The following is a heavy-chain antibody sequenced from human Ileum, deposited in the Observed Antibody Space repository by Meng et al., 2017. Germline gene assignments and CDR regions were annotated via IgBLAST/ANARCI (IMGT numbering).Heavy chain of an antibody. D-gene: IGHD3-22*01. CDR2: IKQDGSEK. CDR1: GFTFSSYW. V-gene: IGHV3-7*01. Sequence: GESLKISCAASGFTFSSYWVSWVRQAPGKGLEWVANIKQDGSEKYYVDSVKGRFTISRDNAKNSLYLQINSLRAEDTAVYYCARALRTESPRSSGYYYWGQGTLVTVSS. CDR3: ARALRTESPRSSGYYY. J-gene: IGHJ4*02.